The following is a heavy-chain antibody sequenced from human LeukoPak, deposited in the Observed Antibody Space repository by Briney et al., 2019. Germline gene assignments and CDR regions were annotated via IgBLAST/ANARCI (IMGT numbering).Heavy chain of an antibody. Sequence: GGSLRLSCAASGFTFSSSAMSWVRQAPGKGLEWVSSISGSGSGGSTYYADSVKGRFTISRDNSKNTLYLQMNSLRAEDTAVYYCAKDGAVWWLRDGRFDYWGQGTLVTVSS. CDR1: GFTFSSSA. J-gene: IGHJ4*02. CDR3: AKDGAVWWLRDGRFDY. V-gene: IGHV3-23*01. D-gene: IGHD5-12*01. CDR2: ISGSGSGGST.